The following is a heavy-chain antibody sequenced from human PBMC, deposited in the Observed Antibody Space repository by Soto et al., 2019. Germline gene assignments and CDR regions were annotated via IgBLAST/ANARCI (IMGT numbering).Heavy chain of an antibody. CDR2: IYAGGKT. CDR3: ARDKDWGKEDFDL. V-gene: IGHV3-53*01. CDR1: GFTVSSNY. Sequence: EVQLVESGGALIQPGGSLRLSCAASGFTVSSNYMSWVRQTPGKGLEWVSIIYAGGKTYYAESVKGRFTMSRDNSNNTRYLQMNSLRAEDTAVYYCARDKDWGKEDFDLWGRGTLVTVSS. J-gene: IGHJ2*01. D-gene: IGHD7-27*01.